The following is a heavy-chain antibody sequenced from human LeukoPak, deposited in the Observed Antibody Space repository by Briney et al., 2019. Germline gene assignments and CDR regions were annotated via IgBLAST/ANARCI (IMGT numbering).Heavy chain of an antibody. Sequence: GGSLRLSCAASGFTFRNYWMGWVRQAPGKGLEWVSGINWNGGSTGYADSVKGRFTISRDNAKNSLYLQMNSLRAEDTAVYYCARERGDIVVVPAAIHYYYYMDVWGKGTTVTVSS. CDR3: ARERGDIVVVPAAIHYYYYMDV. J-gene: IGHJ6*03. D-gene: IGHD2-2*01. CDR2: INWNGGST. CDR1: GFTFRNYW. V-gene: IGHV3-20*04.